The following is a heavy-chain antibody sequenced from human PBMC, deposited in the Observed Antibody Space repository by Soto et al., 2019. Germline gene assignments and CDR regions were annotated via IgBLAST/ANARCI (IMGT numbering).Heavy chain of an antibody. CDR2: ISRGGSST. Sequence: GGSLRLSCAASGFTFSSYAMTWVRQTPGKGLEWVSTISRGGSSTYYPDSVKGRFTISRDNSKNTLYLQMNSLRAEDTAVYYCAKGEYSGYELDYWGQGTLVTVSS. CDR1: GFTFSSYA. CDR3: AKGEYSGYELDY. J-gene: IGHJ4*02. D-gene: IGHD5-12*01. V-gene: IGHV3-23*01.